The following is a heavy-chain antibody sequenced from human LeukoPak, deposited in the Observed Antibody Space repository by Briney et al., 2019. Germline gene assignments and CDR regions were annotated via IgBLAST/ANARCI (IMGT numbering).Heavy chain of an antibody. V-gene: IGHV1-69*05. CDR1: GGTFSSYA. CDR3: ARTDYYYYMDV. Sequence: ASVKVSCKAPGGTFSSYAISWVRQAPGQGLEWMGGIIPIFGTANYAQKFQGRVTITTDESTSTAYMELSSLRSEDAAVYYCARTDYYYYMDVWGKGTTVTVSS. CDR2: IIPIFGTA. J-gene: IGHJ6*03.